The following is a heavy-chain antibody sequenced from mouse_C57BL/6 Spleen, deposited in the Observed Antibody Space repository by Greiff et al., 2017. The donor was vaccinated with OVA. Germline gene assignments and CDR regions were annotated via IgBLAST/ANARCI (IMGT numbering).Heavy chain of an antibody. CDR2: INPSTGGT. CDR1: GYSFTGYY. D-gene: IGHD2-2*01. Sequence: EVQLQESGPELVKPGASVKISCKASGYSFTGYYMNWVKQSPEKSLEWIGEINPSTGGTTYNQKFKAKATLTVDKSSSTAYMQLKSLTSEDSAVYYCARQCGYRWYFDVWGTGTTVTVSS. J-gene: IGHJ1*03. V-gene: IGHV1-42*01. CDR3: ARQCGYRWYFDV.